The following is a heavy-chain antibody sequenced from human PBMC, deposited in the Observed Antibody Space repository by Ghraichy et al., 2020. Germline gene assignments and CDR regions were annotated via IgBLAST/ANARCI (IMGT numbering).Heavy chain of an antibody. CDR3: TKDIEQHLEYYYYYAMDV. CDR2: ISGSGGST. CDR1: GFTFSNYA. Sequence: GGSLRLSCAASGFTFSNYAMTWVRQAPGKGLEWVSTISGSGGSTNYADSVKGRFTISRDNSKNTLYLQMNTLRAEDTAVYYCTKDIEQHLEYYYYYAMDVGSQRTTSTVSS. V-gene: IGHV3-23*01. J-gene: IGHJ6*02. D-gene: IGHD6-13*01.